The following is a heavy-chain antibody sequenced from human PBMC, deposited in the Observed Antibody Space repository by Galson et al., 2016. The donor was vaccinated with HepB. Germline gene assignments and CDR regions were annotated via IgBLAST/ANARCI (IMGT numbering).Heavy chain of an antibody. V-gene: IGHV3-48*02. D-gene: IGHD3-16*01. Sequence: SLRLSCAASGFTFSSYAMSWVRQAPGKGLEWVSHINSRSSTIYYGDSVKGRFTISRDNAKNSLYLQMNSLRDEDTAVYYCAREYLYDYVWGGYPSYYYYIDVWGKGTTVTVSS. J-gene: IGHJ6*03. CDR2: INSRSSTI. CDR3: AREYLYDYVWGGYPSYYYYIDV. CDR1: GFTFSSYA.